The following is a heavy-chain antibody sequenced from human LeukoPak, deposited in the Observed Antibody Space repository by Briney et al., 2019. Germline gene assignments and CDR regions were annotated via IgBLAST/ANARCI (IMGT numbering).Heavy chain of an antibody. D-gene: IGHD6-19*01. Sequence: GGSLRLSCAASGFTFSSYSMNWVRQAPGKGLEWVSSISSGSSYIYYADSVKGRFTISRDNAKNSLYLQMNSLRAEDTAVYYCARDRSSSSGWYYFDYWGQGTLVTVSS. J-gene: IGHJ4*02. CDR3: ARDRSSSSGWYYFDY. CDR1: GFTFSSYS. V-gene: IGHV3-21*01. CDR2: ISSGSSYI.